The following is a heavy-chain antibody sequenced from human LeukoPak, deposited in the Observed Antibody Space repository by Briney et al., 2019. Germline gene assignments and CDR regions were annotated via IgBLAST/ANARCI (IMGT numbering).Heavy chain of an antibody. CDR2: TSSDGSRI. CDR3: ARDNGRNGFDI. J-gene: IGHJ3*02. CDR1: GFTFSSYW. Sequence: GGSLRLSCAASGFTFSSYWMHWVRQAPGKGLVWVSRTSSDGSRISYADSVKGRFTISRDDAKKTLDLQMNSLRAEDTAVYFCARDNGRNGFDIWGQGTMVTVSS. V-gene: IGHV3-74*01.